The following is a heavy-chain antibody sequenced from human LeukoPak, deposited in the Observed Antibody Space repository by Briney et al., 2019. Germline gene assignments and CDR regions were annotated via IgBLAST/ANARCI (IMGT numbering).Heavy chain of an antibody. D-gene: IGHD3-10*01. V-gene: IGHV4-30-2*01. J-gene: IGHJ4*02. CDR3: ARKENVYYYFDY. CDR1: GGSISSGGYS. Sequence: SQTLSLTCAVSGGSISSGGYSWSWIRQPPGKGLEWIGYIYHSGSTYYNPSLKSRVTISVDRSKNQFSLKLSSVTAADTAVYYCARKENVYYYFDYWGQGTLVTVSS. CDR2: IYHSGST.